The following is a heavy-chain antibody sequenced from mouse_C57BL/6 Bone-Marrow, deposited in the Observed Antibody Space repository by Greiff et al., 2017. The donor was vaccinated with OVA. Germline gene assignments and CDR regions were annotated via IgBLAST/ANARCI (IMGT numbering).Heavy chain of an antibody. CDR3: AHYYGSSYGAMDY. V-gene: IGHV1-9*01. D-gene: IGHD1-1*01. CDR1: GYTFTGYW. CDR2: IFPGSGGT. Sequence: QVQLQQSGAELMKPGASVKLSCKATGYTFTGYWIEWVKQRPGHGLEWIGEIFPGSGGTTYNQQFKGKATFTADKSSNTAYMQLSSLTTEDSAIYYCAHYYGSSYGAMDYWGQGTSVTVSS. J-gene: IGHJ4*01.